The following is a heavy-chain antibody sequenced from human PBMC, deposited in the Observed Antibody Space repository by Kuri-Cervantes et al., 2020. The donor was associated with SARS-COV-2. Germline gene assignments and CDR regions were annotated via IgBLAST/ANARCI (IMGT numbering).Heavy chain of an antibody. J-gene: IGHJ6*03. CDR1: GGSISSSSYY. CDR2: IYYSGST. D-gene: IGHD3-3*01. CDR3: ARKRSITIFGVVPLYYYMDV. Sequence: SETLSLTCTVSGGSISSSSYYWGWIRQPPGKGLEWIGSIYYSGSTYYNPSLKSRVTISVDTSKNQFSLKLSSMTASDTAVYYCARKRSITIFGVVPLYYYMDVWGKGTTVTVSS. V-gene: IGHV4-39*01.